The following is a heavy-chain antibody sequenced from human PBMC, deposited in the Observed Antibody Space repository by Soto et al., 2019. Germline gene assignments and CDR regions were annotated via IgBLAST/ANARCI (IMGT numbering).Heavy chain of an antibody. Sequence: EVHLLESGGGLLQPGGSLRLSCVTSGFTFGHAAKTWVRQAPGKGLEWVSTISGNGDETFYADSVKGRFIISGDSYRNTVYLQMNSLRAEDTAVYYCAKGGHYSAFDPWGQGVLVTVSS. CDR1: GFTFGHAA. V-gene: IGHV3-23*01. J-gene: IGHJ5*02. CDR3: AKGGHYSAFDP. CDR2: ISGNGDET. D-gene: IGHD3-10*01.